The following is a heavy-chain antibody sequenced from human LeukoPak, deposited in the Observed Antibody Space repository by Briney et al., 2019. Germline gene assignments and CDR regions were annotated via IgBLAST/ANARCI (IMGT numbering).Heavy chain of an antibody. V-gene: IGHV4-59*11. CDR3: AREQGGSYYYDSSGYVH. CDR2: IYYSGST. D-gene: IGHD3-22*01. Sequence: SETLSLTCTVSGGSISSHYWSWIRQPPGKGLEWIGYIYYSGSTNYNPSLKSRVTISVDTSNNQFSLKLSSVTAADTAVYYCAREQGGSYYYDSSGYVHWGQGTLVTVSS. J-gene: IGHJ4*02. CDR1: GGSISSHY.